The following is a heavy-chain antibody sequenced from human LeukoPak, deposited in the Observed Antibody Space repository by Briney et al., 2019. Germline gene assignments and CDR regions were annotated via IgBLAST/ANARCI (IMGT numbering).Heavy chain of an antibody. J-gene: IGHJ5*02. CDR1: GGSISSSSYY. Sequence: SETLSLTCTVSGGSISSSSYYWGWIRQPPGKGLEWIGSIYYSGSTYYNPSLKSRVTISVDTSKNQFSLKLSSVTAADTAVYYCARNTLRSTRQFDPWGQGTLVTVSS. CDR3: ARNTLRSTRQFDP. CDR2: IYYSGST. D-gene: IGHD1-1*01. V-gene: IGHV4-39*07.